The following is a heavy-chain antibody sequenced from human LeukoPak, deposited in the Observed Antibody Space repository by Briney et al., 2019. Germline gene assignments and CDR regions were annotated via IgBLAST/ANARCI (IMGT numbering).Heavy chain of an antibody. CDR3: ARAPRYINSWYYFDY. D-gene: IGHD6-13*01. CDR2: IYYTGTT. Sequence: SQTLSLTCTVSGGSISSDDYYWSWIRQRPGKGLEWIGYIYYTGTTYFNPSLKSRITISLNMSKSQFSLKLTSMSAADTAVYYCARAPRYINSWYYFDYWGQGTQVTVSS. J-gene: IGHJ4*02. CDR1: GGSISSDDYY. V-gene: IGHV4-31*03.